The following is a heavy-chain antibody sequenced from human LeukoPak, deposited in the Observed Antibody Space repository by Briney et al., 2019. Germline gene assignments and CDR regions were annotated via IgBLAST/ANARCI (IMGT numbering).Heavy chain of an antibody. CDR3: AKRGVVIRGILVIGYHQEAKYYDF. CDR2: ISERGGGT. Sequence: PGGSLRLSCVVSGISLSNYGMTWVRQTPGKGLEWVSYISERGGGTTYADSVKGRFTISRDTSLNTVYLQMNNLRAEDTAVYFCAKRGVVIRGILVIGYHQEAKYYDFWGQGVMVTVSS. CDR1: GISLSNYG. D-gene: IGHD3-10*01. V-gene: IGHV3-23*01. J-gene: IGHJ4*02.